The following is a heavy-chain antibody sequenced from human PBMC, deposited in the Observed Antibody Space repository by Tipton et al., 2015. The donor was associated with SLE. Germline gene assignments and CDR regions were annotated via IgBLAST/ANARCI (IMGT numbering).Heavy chain of an antibody. CDR1: GGSITRFY. CDR2: IYNTGST. Sequence: PGLVKPSETLSLTCTVSGGSITRFYWSWIRQTLGKGLEWIGYIYNTGSTNYNPSLKSRVSISADTSTNQFSLRLSSVTAADTAVYYCARVTGTSDFDYWGQGTLVTVSS. D-gene: IGHD1-20*01. CDR3: ARVTGTSDFDY. J-gene: IGHJ4*02. V-gene: IGHV4-59*01.